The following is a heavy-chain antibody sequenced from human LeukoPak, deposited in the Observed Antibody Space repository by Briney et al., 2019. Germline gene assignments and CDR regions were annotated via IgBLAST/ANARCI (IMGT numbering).Heavy chain of an antibody. D-gene: IGHD3-16*01. V-gene: IGHV3-74*01. CDR2: INSDGSRT. CDR3: ARDLRRIFHYAYYGMDV. J-gene: IGHJ6*02. CDR1: GFTFSTYW. Sequence: GGSLRLSCAASGFTFSTYWMHWVRQAPGKGLVWVSRINSDGSRTTYADSVKGRFTISRDNAKNTLYLQMNSLRAEDTAVYYCARDLRRIFHYAYYGMDVWGQGTTVTVSS.